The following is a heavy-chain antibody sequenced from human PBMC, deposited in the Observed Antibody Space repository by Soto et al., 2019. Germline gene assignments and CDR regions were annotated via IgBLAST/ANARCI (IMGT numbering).Heavy chain of an antibody. J-gene: IGHJ4*02. D-gene: IGHD1-26*01. V-gene: IGHV6-1*01. CDR3: ARSGNEGAGDY. Sequence: SQTLSLSCAISGDSVSSKSAGWNSLRQSPSRGLEWLGRTYYRSKWYNEYAVSVKSRIIINPDTSKNQFSLQLNSVTPEDTAVYYCARSGNEGAGDYWGQGTLVTVSS. CDR2: TYYRSKWYN. CDR1: GDSVSSKSAG.